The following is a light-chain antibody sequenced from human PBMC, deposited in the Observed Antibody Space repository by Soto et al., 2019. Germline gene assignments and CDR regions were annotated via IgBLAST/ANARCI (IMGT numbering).Light chain of an antibody. CDR3: QQYNSYST. J-gene: IGKJ1*01. CDR2: DAS. CDR1: QSISSW. V-gene: IGKV1-5*01. Sequence: DIQMTQSPSTLSASVGDRVTITCRASQSISSWLAWYQQKPGKAPKLLIYDASSLESGVPSRFSGSGSGTEFTINIRRLQPDAFATYYCQQYNSYSTFGQGTKVEIK.